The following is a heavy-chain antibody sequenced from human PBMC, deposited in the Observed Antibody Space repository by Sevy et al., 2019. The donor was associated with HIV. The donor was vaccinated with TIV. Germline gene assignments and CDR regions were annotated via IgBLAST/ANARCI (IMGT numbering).Heavy chain of an antibody. D-gene: IGHD3-3*01. J-gene: IGHJ6*02. CDR1: GFTFSSYA. CDR3: AKRPDFGVVIPTGVMDV. CDR2: IGGSGGST. V-gene: IGHV3-23*01. Sequence: GWSLRLSCAASGFTFSSYAMSWVRQAPGKGLEWVSAIGGSGGSTYYADSVKGRFTISRDNSKNTLYLQMNSLRAEDTAVYYCAKRPDFGVVIPTGVMDVWGQGTTVTVSS.